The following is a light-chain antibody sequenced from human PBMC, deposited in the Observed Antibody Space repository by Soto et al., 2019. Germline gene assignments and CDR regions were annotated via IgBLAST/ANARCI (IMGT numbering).Light chain of an antibody. Sequence: QSVLTQPPSASGTPGQRVTISCSGSSSNIGSNYVYWHQQVPGTAPKLLIYRDNQRPSGVPDRFSGSKSGTSASLDISGLRSEDEADYFCAVWDDGLSGRVVFGGGTKLTVL. CDR3: AVWDDGLSGRVV. J-gene: IGLJ2*01. V-gene: IGLV1-47*01. CDR2: RDN. CDR1: SSNIGSNY.